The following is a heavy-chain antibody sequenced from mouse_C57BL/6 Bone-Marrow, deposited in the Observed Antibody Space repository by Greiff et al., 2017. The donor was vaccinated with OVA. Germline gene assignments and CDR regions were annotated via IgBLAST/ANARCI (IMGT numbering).Heavy chain of an antibody. CDR1: GYTFTSYW. V-gene: IGHV1-5*01. D-gene: IGHD1-1*01. J-gene: IGHJ2*01. Sequence: EVQLQQSGTVLARPGASVKMSCKTSGYTFTSYWMHWVKQRPGQGLEWIGAIYPGNSDTSYNQKFKGKANLTAVTSASTAYMELSSLTNEDSAVYYCLLTTVVSHYFDYWGQGTTLTVSS. CDR3: LLTTVVSHYFDY. CDR2: IYPGNSDT.